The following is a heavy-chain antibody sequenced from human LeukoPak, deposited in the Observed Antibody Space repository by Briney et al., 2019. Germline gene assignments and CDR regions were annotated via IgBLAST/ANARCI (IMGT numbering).Heavy chain of an antibody. D-gene: IGHD3-10*01. J-gene: IGHJ2*01. Sequence: GGSLRLSCAASGFTFSSYAMHWVRQAPGKGLEWVSGISWNSGHKGYADSVKGRFTISRDNAKNSLYLRMNSPRAEDTASYYCAKDRRPTVSGGYFDLWGRGTLVIVSS. CDR3: AKDRRPTVSGGYFDL. V-gene: IGHV3-9*01. CDR2: ISWNSGHK. CDR1: GFTFSSYA.